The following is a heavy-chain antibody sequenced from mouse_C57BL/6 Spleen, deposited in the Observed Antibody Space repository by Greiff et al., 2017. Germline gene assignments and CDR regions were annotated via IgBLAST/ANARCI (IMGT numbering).Heavy chain of an antibody. CDR1: GFNIKDDY. CDR2: IVPENGDT. J-gene: IGHJ2*01. Sequence: VQLQQSGAELVRPGASVKLSCTASGFNIKDDYMHWVKQRPEQGLEWIGWIVPENGDTEYASKFQGKATITADTSSNTAYLQLSSLTSEDTAVYYCTTNFPHYYGSSYYFDYWGQGTTLTVSS. D-gene: IGHD1-1*01. CDR3: TTNFPHYYGSSYYFDY. V-gene: IGHV14-4*01.